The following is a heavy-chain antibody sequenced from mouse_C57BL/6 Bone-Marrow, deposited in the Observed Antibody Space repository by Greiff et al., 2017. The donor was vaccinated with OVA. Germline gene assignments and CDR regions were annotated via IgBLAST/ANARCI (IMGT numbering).Heavy chain of an antibody. Sequence: QVQLKQSGPELVKPGASVKISCKASGYAFSSSWMNWVKQRPGTGLEWIGRIYPGDGDTNYNGKFKGKATLTADKSSSTAYMQLSSLTSEDSAVYFCARLTVTRVYYAMDYWGQGTSVTVSS. D-gene: IGHD1-1*01. CDR3: ARLTVTRVYYAMDY. J-gene: IGHJ4*01. CDR2: IYPGDGDT. CDR1: GYAFSSSW. V-gene: IGHV1-82*01.